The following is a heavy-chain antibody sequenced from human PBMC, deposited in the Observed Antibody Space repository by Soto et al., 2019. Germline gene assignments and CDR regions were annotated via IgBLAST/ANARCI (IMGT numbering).Heavy chain of an antibody. Sequence: QVQLQESGPGLVKPSGHLSLTCDVFGASITSSNWGSWVRQSPGGGLGWIGEVFHGGSTNYNPSLKSRVTVSVDKSKTQFSLILTSLTAAYAAVYYCARDRRNFRAPFDTWGQGIRVTVSS. CDR2: VFHGGST. CDR3: ARDRRNFRAPFDT. V-gene: IGHV4-4*02. J-gene: IGHJ4*02. CDR1: GASITSSNW.